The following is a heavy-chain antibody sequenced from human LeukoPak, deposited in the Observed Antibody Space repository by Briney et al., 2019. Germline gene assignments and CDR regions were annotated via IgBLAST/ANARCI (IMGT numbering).Heavy chain of an antibody. CDR3: ANGKQLDY. CDR1: GFTFSSYG. V-gene: IGHV3-30*18. J-gene: IGHJ4*02. Sequence: PGGSLRLSCAASGFTFSSYGMHWVRQAPGKGLEWVAVISYDGSNKYYADSVKGRFTISRDNSKNTLYLQMNSLRAEDTAAYYCANGKQLDYWGQGTLVTVYS. CDR2: ISYDGSNK. D-gene: IGHD1/OR15-1a*01.